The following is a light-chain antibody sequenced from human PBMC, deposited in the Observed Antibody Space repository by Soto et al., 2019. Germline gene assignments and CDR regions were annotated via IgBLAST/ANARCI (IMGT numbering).Light chain of an antibody. Sequence: EIGLTQSPGTLSLSPGERATLSCRASQSVSSSYLAWYQQKPGQAPRLLIYGASSRATGIPDRFSGSGSGNDFTLTISRLEPEDFAVYYCQQYGSSHFCGGTKVDI. J-gene: IGKJ4*01. V-gene: IGKV3-20*01. CDR2: GAS. CDR3: QQYGSSH. CDR1: QSVSSSY.